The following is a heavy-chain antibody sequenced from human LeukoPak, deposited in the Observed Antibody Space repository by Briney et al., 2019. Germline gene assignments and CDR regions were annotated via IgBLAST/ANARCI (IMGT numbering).Heavy chain of an antibody. D-gene: IGHD5-12*01. Sequence: GGSLRLSCAASVFTVSSNYMNWGRETPGKGLEWGSIIYSGGSTYYADSVKGRFIISRDNSNNTLYLQMNSLRAEDTAVYYCARDPKPGGYRGYNLNAYWGEGTLVTVSS. J-gene: IGHJ4*02. CDR1: VFTVSSNY. CDR3: ARDPKPGGYRGYNLNAY. CDR2: IYSGGST. V-gene: IGHV3-66*01.